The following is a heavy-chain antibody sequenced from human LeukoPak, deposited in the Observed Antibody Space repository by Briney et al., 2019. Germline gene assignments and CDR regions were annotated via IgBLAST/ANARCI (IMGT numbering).Heavy chain of an antibody. CDR1: GDSISSGSYY. Sequence: SSQTLSLTWTVSGDSISSGSYYWSWIRQPTGKGLEWIGRIYTSGSTNYNPSLKSRVTISVDTSKNQFSLKLSSVTAADTAVYYCARNTVTKNLYYYYYMDVWGKGTTVTVSS. J-gene: IGHJ6*03. CDR3: ARNTVTKNLYYYYYMDV. D-gene: IGHD4-17*01. V-gene: IGHV4-61*02. CDR2: IYTSGST.